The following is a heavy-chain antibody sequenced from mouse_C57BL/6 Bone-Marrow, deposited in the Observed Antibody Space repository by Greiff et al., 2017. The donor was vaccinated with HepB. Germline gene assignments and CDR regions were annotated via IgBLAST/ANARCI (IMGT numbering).Heavy chain of an antibody. Sequence: EVHLLESGGGLVQPGGSLSLSCAASGFTFTDYYMSWVRQPPGKALEWLGFIRNKANGYTTEYSASVKGRFTISRDNSQSILYLQMNALRAEDSATYYGARVVPTGTCMDYWGQGTSVTVSS. CDR1: GFTFTDYY. CDR2: IRNKANGYTT. J-gene: IGHJ4*01. D-gene: IGHD4-1*02. V-gene: IGHV7-3*01. CDR3: ARVVPTGTCMDY.